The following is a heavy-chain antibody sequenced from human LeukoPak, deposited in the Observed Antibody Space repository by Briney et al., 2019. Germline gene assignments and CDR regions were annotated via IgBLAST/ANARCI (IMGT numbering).Heavy chain of an antibody. CDR2: IYTSGIT. V-gene: IGHV4-4*09. CDR1: GGSISSFY. Sequence: PSETLSLTCTVSGGSISSFYWTWIRQPPGKGLECIGYIYTSGITNYNPSLESRVTISVDTSKNQFSLKLSSVTAADTAVYYCARQGGYSSPFSVWGEGTTVTVSS. CDR3: ARQGGYSSPFSV. D-gene: IGHD6-19*01. J-gene: IGHJ6*04.